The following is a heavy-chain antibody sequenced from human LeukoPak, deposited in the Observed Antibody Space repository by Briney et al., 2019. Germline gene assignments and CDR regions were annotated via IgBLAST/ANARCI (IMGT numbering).Heavy chain of an antibody. Sequence: GGSLRLSCAASGFTFSSYSMNWVRQAPGKGLEWVSSISSSSSYIYYADSVKGRFTISRDNSKNTLYLHMNSLRTEDTAVYFCARDPYCSSTSCYLGYFDFWGQGTLVTVSS. J-gene: IGHJ4*02. CDR1: GFTFSSYS. CDR2: ISSSSSYI. CDR3: ARDPYCSSTSCYLGYFDF. D-gene: IGHD2-2*01. V-gene: IGHV3-21*01.